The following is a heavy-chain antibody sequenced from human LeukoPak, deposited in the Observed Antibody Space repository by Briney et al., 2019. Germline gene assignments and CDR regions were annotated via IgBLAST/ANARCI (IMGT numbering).Heavy chain of an antibody. CDR1: GYSISSGYY. CDR2: IYHSGIT. J-gene: IGHJ4*02. Sequence: PSETLSLTCTVSGYSISSGYYWGWIRQPPGKGLEWIGSIYHSGITYDNPSLKSRVTISVDTSKNQFSLKLSSVTAADTAVYYCARDYGISYGDNDYWGQGALVTVSS. D-gene: IGHD4-23*01. CDR3: ARDYGISYGDNDY. V-gene: IGHV4-38-2*02.